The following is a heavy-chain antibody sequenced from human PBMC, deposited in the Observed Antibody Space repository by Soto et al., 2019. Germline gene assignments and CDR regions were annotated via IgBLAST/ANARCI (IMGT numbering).Heavy chain of an antibody. V-gene: IGHV1-18*01. CDR2: ISAYNGNT. D-gene: IGHD1-26*01. CDR3: ARVLDSGYYYYYMDV. Sequence: ASVKVSCKASGYTFTSYGISWVRQAPGQGLEWMGWISAYNGNTNYAQKLQGRVTMTTDTSTSTAYMELRSLRSDDTAVYYCARVLDSGYYYYYMDVWGKGTTVTVSS. J-gene: IGHJ6*03. CDR1: GYTFTSYG.